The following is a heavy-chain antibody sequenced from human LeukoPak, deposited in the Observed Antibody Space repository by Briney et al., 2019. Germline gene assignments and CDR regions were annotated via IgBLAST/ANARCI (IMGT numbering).Heavy chain of an antibody. J-gene: IGHJ4*02. Sequence: GGSLRLSCAAYGFTLSSYSMNWVSQAQGKGLEWVSSISSSSSYIYYADSVKGRFPISRDNAKNSLYLQMNSLRAEDTAVYYCARDLTSIAAAGLPYYFDYWGQGTLVTVSS. V-gene: IGHV3-21*01. CDR3: ARDLTSIAAAGLPYYFDY. D-gene: IGHD6-13*01. CDR2: ISSSSSYI. CDR1: GFTLSSYS.